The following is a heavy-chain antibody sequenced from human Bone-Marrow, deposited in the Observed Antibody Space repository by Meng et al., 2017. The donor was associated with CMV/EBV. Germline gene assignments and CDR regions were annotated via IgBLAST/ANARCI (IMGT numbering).Heavy chain of an antibody. CDR3: ARDEGPEVQLERRGGGDI. D-gene: IGHD1-1*01. J-gene: IGHJ3*02. Sequence: ASVKVSCKASGYTFTSYGISWVRQAPGQGLEWMGWISAYNGNTNYAQKPQGRVTMTTDTSTSTAYMELRSLRSDDTAVYYCARDEGPEVQLERRGGGDIWGQGTMVTVSS. CDR2: ISAYNGNT. CDR1: GYTFTSYG. V-gene: IGHV1-18*01.